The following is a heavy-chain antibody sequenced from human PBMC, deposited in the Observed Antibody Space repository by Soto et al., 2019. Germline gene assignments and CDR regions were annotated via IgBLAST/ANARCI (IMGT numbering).Heavy chain of an antibody. CDR1: GFTFSSYG. V-gene: IGHV3-30*03. J-gene: IGHJ6*03. CDR2: ISNNGSNK. D-gene: IGHD2-8*01. CDR3: AGRYCTNGVCYTNYYYYIDV. Sequence: GGSLRLSCAASGFTFSSYGMHWVRQAPGKGLEWVAAISNNGSNKYYADTVKGRFTISRDNSKNTLYLQMNSLRAEDTAVYYCAGRYCTNGVCYTNYYYYIDVWGKGTTVTVSS.